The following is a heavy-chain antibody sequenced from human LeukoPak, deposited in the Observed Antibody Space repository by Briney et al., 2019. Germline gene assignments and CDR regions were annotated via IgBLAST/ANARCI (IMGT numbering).Heavy chain of an antibody. J-gene: IGHJ4*02. D-gene: IGHD1-26*01. CDR1: GGSIGSSNW. CDR2: IYHSGST. Sequence: SETLSLTCAVSGGSIGSSNWWSWVRQPPGKGLEWIGEIYHSGSTNYNPSLKSRVTISVDKSKNQFSLKLSSVTAADTAVYYCARVSSGATTVDYWGQGTLVTVSS. CDR3: ARVSSGATTVDY. V-gene: IGHV4-4*02.